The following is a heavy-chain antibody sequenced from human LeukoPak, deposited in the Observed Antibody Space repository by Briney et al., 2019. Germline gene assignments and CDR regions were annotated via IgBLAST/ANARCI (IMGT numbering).Heavy chain of an antibody. CDR3: ARARGADYYDSSSPTDAFDI. J-gene: IGHJ3*02. CDR2: IGTAGDT. CDR1: RFTFSSYD. Sequence: PGVSLRLSCAASRFTFSSYDMHWVRQATGKGLEWVSAIGTAGDTYYPGSVKGRFTISRENAKNSLYLQMNSLRAGDTAVYYGARARGADYYDSSSPTDAFDIWGQGTMVTVSS. D-gene: IGHD3-22*01. V-gene: IGHV3-13*01.